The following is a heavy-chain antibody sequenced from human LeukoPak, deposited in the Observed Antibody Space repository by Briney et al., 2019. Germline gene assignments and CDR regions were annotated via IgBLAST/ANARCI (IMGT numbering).Heavy chain of an antibody. D-gene: IGHD1-26*01. CDR1: GFSFSSYG. CDR3: AKDHSVVGAHDSFDV. J-gene: IGHJ3*01. Sequence: PGGSLRLSCAASGFSFSSYGMHWVRQAPGKGLEWLTVISYDGNTIYYADSVKGRFTISRDNSKNTLYLQMNSLRIEDTAVYYCAKDHSVVGAHDSFDVWGQGTMVTVSS. CDR2: ISYDGNTI. V-gene: IGHV3-30*18.